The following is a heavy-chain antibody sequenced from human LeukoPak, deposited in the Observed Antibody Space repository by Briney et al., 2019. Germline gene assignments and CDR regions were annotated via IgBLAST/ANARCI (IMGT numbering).Heavy chain of an antibody. Sequence: GGSLRLSCAASGFTFSSYAMSWVRQAPGKGLEWVSAIGGSGSNTYYADSVKGRFTISRDNSKNTLYLQMNSLRAEDTAVYYCAKDLYSGSYSDYWGQGTLVTVSS. D-gene: IGHD1-26*01. J-gene: IGHJ4*02. CDR2: IGGSGSNT. CDR1: GFTFSSYA. V-gene: IGHV3-23*01. CDR3: AKDLYSGSYSDY.